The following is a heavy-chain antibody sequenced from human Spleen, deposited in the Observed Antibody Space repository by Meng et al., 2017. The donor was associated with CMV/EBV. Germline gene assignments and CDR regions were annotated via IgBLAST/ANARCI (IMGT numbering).Heavy chain of an antibody. CDR2: INPNSGGT. D-gene: IGHD3-22*01. CDR1: GYTFTGYY. Sequence: ASVKVSCKASGYTFTGYYMHWVRQAPGQGLEWMGWINPNSGGTNYAQKFQGRVTMTRDTSISTAYMELSRLRAEDTAVYYCARSIGSYYYEEGAHDYWGQGTLVTVSS. J-gene: IGHJ4*02. V-gene: IGHV1-2*02. CDR3: ARSIGSYYYEEGAHDY.